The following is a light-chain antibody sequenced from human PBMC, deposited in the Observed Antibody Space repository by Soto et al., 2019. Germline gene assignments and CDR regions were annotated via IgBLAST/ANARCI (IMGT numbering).Light chain of an antibody. V-gene: IGLV2-14*01. CDR3: TSYTSTSTLV. Sequence: QSALTQPASVSGSPGQSITISCTGTSSDVGGYDYVSWYQQHPGKAPKFMIYEVTNRPSGVSHRFSGSKSGNTASLTISGLQAEDEADYYCTSYTSTSTLVFGGGTKLTVL. CDR2: EVT. CDR1: SSDVGGYDY. J-gene: IGLJ2*01.